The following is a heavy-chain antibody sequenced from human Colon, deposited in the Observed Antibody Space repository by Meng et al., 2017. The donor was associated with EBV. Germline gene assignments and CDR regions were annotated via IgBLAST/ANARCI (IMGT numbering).Heavy chain of an antibody. V-gene: IGHV6-1*01. D-gene: IGHD1/OR15-1a*01. CDR1: GDSVSSTGAA. J-gene: IGHJ4*02. CDR2: TYYRSKWHN. Sequence: PGTVTAPQPSHLPLAISGDSVSSTGAAWTWIGQSPSRGLEWLGRTYYRSKWHNDYAVSVKVRIAINPDTSKNQFFLQLNSVTPEDTAVYYCARDYGTSRPFEYWGQGILVTVSS. CDR3: ARDYGTSRPFEY.